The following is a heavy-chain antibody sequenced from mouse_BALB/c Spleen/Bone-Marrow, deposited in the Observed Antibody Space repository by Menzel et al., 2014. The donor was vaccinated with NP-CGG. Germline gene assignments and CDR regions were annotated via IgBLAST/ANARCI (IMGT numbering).Heavy chain of an antibody. J-gene: IGHJ2*01. Sequence: VQLQQSGAELVKPGASVKLSCTASDFNFKDTYMHWVNQRPEQYLEWIGRIDPANGNTKYDPKFPSNATITANTSSNTANQQLRSLTYEDTDVYYGARVQLLRSRSHEYWGQGTTLTVSS. CDR2: IDPANGNT. CDR1: DFNFKDTY. D-gene: IGHD1-1*01. V-gene: IGHV14-3*02. CDR3: ARVQLLRSRSHEY.